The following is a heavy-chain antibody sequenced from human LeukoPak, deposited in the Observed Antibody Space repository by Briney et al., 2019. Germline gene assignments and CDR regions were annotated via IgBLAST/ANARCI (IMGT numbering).Heavy chain of an antibody. V-gene: IGHV5-51*01. J-gene: IGHJ3*02. Sequence: GESLKISCKGSGYSFTSYWIGWVRQMPGKGLEWMGIIYPGDPDTRYSPSFQGQVTISADKSISTAYLQWSSLKASDTAMYYCARPLRWSADAFDIWGQGTMVTVSS. CDR1: GYSFTSYW. CDR3: ARPLRWSADAFDI. D-gene: IGHD5-24*01. CDR2: IYPGDPDT.